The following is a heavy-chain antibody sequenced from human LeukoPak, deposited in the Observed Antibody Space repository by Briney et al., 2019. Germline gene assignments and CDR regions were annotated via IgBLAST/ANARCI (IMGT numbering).Heavy chain of an antibody. V-gene: IGHV4-59*02. D-gene: IGHD7-27*01. CDR3: ASRKLGNDY. Sequence: SETLSLTCTISGGSVSDYYWSWIRQSPGKGLEWIGYIYYTGSTSYNPSLKSRVTISADTSKNEFSLKLNSVTAADTAVYYCASRKLGNDYWGQGTLVTVSS. CDR1: GGSVSDYY. CDR2: IYYTGST. J-gene: IGHJ4*02.